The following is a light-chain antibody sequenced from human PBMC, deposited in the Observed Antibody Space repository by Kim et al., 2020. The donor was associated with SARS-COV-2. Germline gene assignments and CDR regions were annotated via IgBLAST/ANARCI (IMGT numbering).Light chain of an antibody. CDR3: GADHGSGSNFVYV. CDR2: VGPVGIVG. J-gene: IGLJ1*01. V-gene: IGLV9-49*01. CDR1: SGYSNYK. Sequence: CTRSSGYSNYKVDWYQQRPGKGPRFVMRVGPVGIVGSKGDGIPDRFSVLGSGLNRYLTIKNIQEEDESDYHCGADHGSGSNFVYVFGTGTKVTVL.